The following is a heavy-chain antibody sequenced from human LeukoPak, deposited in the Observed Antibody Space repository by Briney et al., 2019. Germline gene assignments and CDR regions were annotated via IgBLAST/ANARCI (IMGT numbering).Heavy chain of an antibody. CDR2: ISYDGSNK. V-gene: IGHV3-30*18. Sequence: PGGSLRLSCAASGFTFSSYGMHWVRQAPGKGLEWVAVISYDGSNKYYADSVKGRFTISRDNSKNTLYLQMNSLRAEDTAVYYCAKDHYGHCSSTSCRGSSSWALFDYWGQGTLVTVSS. CDR3: AKDHYGHCSSTSCRGSSSWALFDY. J-gene: IGHJ4*02. CDR1: GFTFSSYG. D-gene: IGHD2-2*01.